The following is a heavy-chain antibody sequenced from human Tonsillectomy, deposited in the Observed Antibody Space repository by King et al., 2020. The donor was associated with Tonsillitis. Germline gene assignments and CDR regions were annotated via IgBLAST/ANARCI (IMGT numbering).Heavy chain of an antibody. CDR3: ASRRGYTIGWYWFDP. V-gene: IGHV4-59*03. CDR2: VYYSGST. Sequence: VQLQESGPGLVKPSETLSLTCSVSGASITDYYWSWIRQPPGKGLEWICYVYYSGSTNSNPSLKSRVPMSIDTSKNQFSLNLTTVTAADTAVYYCASRRGYTIGWYWFDPWGQGTLVTVSS. J-gene: IGHJ5*02. CDR1: GASITDYY. D-gene: IGHD6-19*01.